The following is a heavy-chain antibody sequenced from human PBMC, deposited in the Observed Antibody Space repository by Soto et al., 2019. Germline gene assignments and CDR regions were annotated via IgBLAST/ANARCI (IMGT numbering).Heavy chain of an antibody. V-gene: IGHV4-31*03. D-gene: IGHD3-22*01. CDR2: IYYSGST. CDR3: AREVTDDSSGYYYYYFDY. J-gene: IGHJ4*02. CDR1: GGSISSGGYY. Sequence: QVQLQESGPGLVKPSQTLSLTCTVSGGSISSGGYYWSWLRQHPGKGLEWIGYIYYSGSTYYNPTLKSRVTISVDTSKNQFSLKLSSVTAADTAVYYCAREVTDDSSGYYYYYFDYWGQGTLVTVSS.